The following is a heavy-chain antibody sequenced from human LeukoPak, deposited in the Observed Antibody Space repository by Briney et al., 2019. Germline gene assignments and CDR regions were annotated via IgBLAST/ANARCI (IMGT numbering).Heavy chain of an antibody. CDR2: IYHSGST. J-gene: IGHJ6*02. D-gene: IGHD4-23*01. CDR1: GGSISSSIW. V-gene: IGHV4-4*02. CDR3: ARGGGTVGGRYGMDV. Sequence: SETLSLTRAVSGGSISSSIWWSWVRQPPGKGLEWIGEIYHSGSTNYNPSLKSRVTISVDKSKNQFSLKLSSVTAADTAVYYCARGGGTVGGRYGMDVWGQGTTVTVSS.